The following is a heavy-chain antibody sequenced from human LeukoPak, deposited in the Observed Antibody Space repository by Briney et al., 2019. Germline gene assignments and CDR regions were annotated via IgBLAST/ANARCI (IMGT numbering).Heavy chain of an antibody. J-gene: IGHJ4*02. Sequence: GASVKVSCKASGGTFSSYAISWVRQAPGQGLEWMGGIIPIFGTANYAQKFQGRVTITTDESTSTAYMELSSLRSEDTAVYYCARDFDPYGSGSYHRDYWGQGTLVTVSS. CDR2: IIPIFGTA. D-gene: IGHD3-10*01. CDR1: GGTFSSYA. V-gene: IGHV1-69*05. CDR3: ARDFDPYGSGSYHRDY.